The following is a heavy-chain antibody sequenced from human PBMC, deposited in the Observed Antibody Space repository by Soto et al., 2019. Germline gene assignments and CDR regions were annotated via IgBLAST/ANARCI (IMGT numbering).Heavy chain of an antibody. CDR3: ARVPYDSSGYYPWYSDY. D-gene: IGHD3-22*01. J-gene: IGHJ4*02. CDR2: IWYDGSNK. CDR1: GFTFSSYG. Sequence: GGSPRLSCAASGFTFSSYGMHWVRQSPGKGLEWVAVIWYDGSNKYYADSVKGRFTISRDNSKNTLYLQMNSLRAEDTAVYYCARVPYDSSGYYPWYSDYWGQGTLVTVSS. V-gene: IGHV3-33*01.